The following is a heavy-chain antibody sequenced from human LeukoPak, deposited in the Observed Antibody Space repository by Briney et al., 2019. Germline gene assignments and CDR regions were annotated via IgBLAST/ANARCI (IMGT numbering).Heavy chain of an antibody. CDR2: IYYSGTT. CDR3: ARGYDSSGFYGRQYYFDY. J-gene: IGHJ4*02. CDR1: GGSVSSGGCY. V-gene: IGHV4-31*03. Sequence: PSETLSLTCTVSGGSVSSGGCYWSWIRQHPGTGPEWIGFIYYSGTTYYKPSLKSRVTISIDTSKNSFSLSLTAATAADTAVYYCARGYDSSGFYGRQYYFDYWGQGTLITVSS. D-gene: IGHD3-22*01.